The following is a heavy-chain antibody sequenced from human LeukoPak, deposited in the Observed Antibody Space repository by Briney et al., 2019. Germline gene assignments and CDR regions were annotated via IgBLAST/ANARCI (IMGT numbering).Heavy chain of an antibody. Sequence: SETLSLTCTVSGGSISIYYWNWIRQPAGKGLEWIGRIYTSGSTSYNSSLKSRVTMSVDTSKNQFSLRLNSVTAADTAVYYCAGDVGGNNYGYSLDYWGQGTLVSVSS. CDR3: AGDVGGNNYGYSLDY. CDR2: IYTSGST. CDR1: GGSISIYY. V-gene: IGHV4-4*07. D-gene: IGHD5-18*01. J-gene: IGHJ4*02.